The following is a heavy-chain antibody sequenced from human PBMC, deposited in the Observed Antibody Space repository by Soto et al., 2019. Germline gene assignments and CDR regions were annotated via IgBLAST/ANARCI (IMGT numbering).Heavy chain of an antibody. Sequence: SETLSLTCTVSGDSISSDDYYWSWIRQHPGKGLEWIGYIYYSGSTSYNPSLKSRVTISVDTSKNQFSLKLSSVTAADTAVYYCAREGYCRGGSCYSWFDLWGQGTLVTVSS. J-gene: IGHJ5*02. CDR3: AREGYCRGGSCYSWFDL. V-gene: IGHV4-31*03. CDR2: IYYSGST. CDR1: GDSISSDDYY. D-gene: IGHD2-15*01.